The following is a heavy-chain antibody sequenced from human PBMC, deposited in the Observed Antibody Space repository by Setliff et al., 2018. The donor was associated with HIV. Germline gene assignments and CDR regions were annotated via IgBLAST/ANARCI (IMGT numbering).Heavy chain of an antibody. D-gene: IGHD3-9*01. CDR1: GGSISSYY. Sequence: PSETLSLTCTVSGGSISSYYWSWIRHHPGKGLEWIGYIHYSGNTYYNPSLKSRLTISVDTSKNQFSLNLSSVTAADTAVYYCAREKGRYFDWSHTRDAFDIWGQGTMVTVS. CDR2: IHYSGNT. J-gene: IGHJ3*02. CDR3: AREKGRYFDWSHTRDAFDI. V-gene: IGHV4-59*06.